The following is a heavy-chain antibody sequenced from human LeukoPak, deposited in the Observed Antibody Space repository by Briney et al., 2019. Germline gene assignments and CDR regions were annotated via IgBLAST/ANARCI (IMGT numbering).Heavy chain of an antibody. J-gene: IGHJ4*02. Sequence: ASVKVSCKASGYTFTGYYIHWVRQAPGQGLEWMGWINPNSGGTNYAQKFQGRVTMTRDTSISTVYMELSRLRSDDTAVYYCARGSVTMVRGDPTANDYWGQGTLATVSP. CDR1: GYTFTGYY. D-gene: IGHD3-10*01. CDR2: INPNSGGT. CDR3: ARGSVTMVRGDPTANDY. V-gene: IGHV1-2*02.